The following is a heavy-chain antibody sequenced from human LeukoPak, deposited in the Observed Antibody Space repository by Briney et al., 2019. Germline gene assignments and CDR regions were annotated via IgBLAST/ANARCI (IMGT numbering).Heavy chain of an antibody. D-gene: IGHD3-3*01. CDR2: INPNSGGT. J-gene: IGHJ4*02. CDR1: GYTFTGYY. V-gene: IGHV1-2*02. CDR3: ARDTFLGWSGYFFFDY. Sequence: GASVKVSCKASGYTFTGYYIHWVRQAPGQGLEWMGWINPNSGGTNYAQKFQGRVTMTRDTSISTAYMELSRLRSDDTAVYYCARDTFLGWSGYFFFDYWGQGTLVTVSS.